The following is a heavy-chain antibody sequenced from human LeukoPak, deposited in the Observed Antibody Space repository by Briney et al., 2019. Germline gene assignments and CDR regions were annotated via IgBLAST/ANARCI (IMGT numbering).Heavy chain of an antibody. J-gene: IGHJ5*02. Sequence: SETLSLTCTVSGGSIISGSYYWSWIRQPAGKGLEWIGRFYTGGSSDYNPSLKSRVTISLDTSKNQFSLEVNSVTAADTAVYYCARDRHVGWFDPWGQGTLVTVSS. CDR1: GGSIISGSYY. V-gene: IGHV4-61*02. CDR2: FYTGGSS. CDR3: ARDRHVGWFDP. D-gene: IGHD1-26*01.